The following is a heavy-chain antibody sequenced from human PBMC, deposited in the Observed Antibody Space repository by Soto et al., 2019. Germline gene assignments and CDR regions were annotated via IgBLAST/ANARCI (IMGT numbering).Heavy chain of an antibody. V-gene: IGHV1-58*01. CDR3: AAARPYYAKGSDFDY. J-gene: IGHJ4*02. D-gene: IGHD2-2*01. CDR2: IVVGSGNT. Sequence: SVKVSCKASGFTFTSSAVQWVLQARGQRLEWIGWIVVGSGNTNYAQKFQERVTITRDMSTSTAYMELSSLRSEDTAVYYCAAARPYYAKGSDFDYWGQGNLVTVYS. CDR1: GFTFTSSA.